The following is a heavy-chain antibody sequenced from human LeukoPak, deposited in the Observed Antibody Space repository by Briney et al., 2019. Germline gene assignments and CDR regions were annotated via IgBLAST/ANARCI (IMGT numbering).Heavy chain of an antibody. CDR2: IKPDGSET. V-gene: IGHV3-7*03. D-gene: IGHD3-3*01. J-gene: IGHJ6*02. CDR1: GFTFDDYD. Sequence: GSLRLSCAASGFTFDDYDMSWVRQAPEKGLEWVANIKPDGSETYSVDSVKGRFTISRDNAKNSLYLQMNSLRAEDTAVYYCARTLRFFRFLDVWGQGTTVTVSS. CDR3: ARTLRFFRFLDV.